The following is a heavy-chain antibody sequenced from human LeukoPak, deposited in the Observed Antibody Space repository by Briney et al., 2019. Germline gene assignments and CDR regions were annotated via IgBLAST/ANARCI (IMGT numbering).Heavy chain of an antibody. CDR1: GYTFSSCD. CDR2: MIPNSDNT. D-gene: IGHD3-10*01. CDR3: ARTMVRGANTYYFDY. V-gene: IGHV1-8*03. Sequence: ASVKVSCKASGYTFSSCDINWVRQATGQGLEWVGWMIPNSDNTGCALKFQGRIAITKNTSISTAYMELSRLRSDDTAVYYCARTMVRGANTYYFDYWGQGTLVTVSS. J-gene: IGHJ4*02.